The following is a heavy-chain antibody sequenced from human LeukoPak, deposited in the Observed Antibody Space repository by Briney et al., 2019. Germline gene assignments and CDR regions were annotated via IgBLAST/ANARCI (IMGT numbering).Heavy chain of an antibody. CDR3: ARYGSGSSTFFDY. CDR1: GGSISSYY. CDR2: IYYSGST. Sequence: SETLSLTCTVSGGSISSYYWSWIRQPPGKGLEWIGYIYYSGSTNYNPSLKSRVTISVDTSKNQFSLKLSSVTAADTAVYYCARYGSGSSTFFDYWGQGTLVTVSS. V-gene: IGHV4-59*08. J-gene: IGHJ4*02. D-gene: IGHD3-10*01.